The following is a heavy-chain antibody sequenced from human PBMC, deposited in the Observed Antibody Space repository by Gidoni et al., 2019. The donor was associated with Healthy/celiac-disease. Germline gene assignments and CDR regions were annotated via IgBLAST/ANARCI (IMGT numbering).Heavy chain of an antibody. J-gene: IGHJ4*02. D-gene: IGHD3-22*01. CDR2: T. V-gene: IGHV4-39*01. Sequence: TYYNPSLKSRVTISVDTSKNQFSLKLSSVTAADTAVYYCARPGDYYDSSGYFAYWGQGTLVTVSS. CDR3: ARPGDYYDSSGYFAY.